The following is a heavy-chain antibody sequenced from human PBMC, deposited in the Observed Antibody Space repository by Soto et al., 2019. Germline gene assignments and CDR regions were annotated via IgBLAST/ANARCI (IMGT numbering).Heavy chain of an antibody. V-gene: IGHV3-74*01. CDR2: INSDGSST. CDR1: GFTFSSYW. CDR3: ARGNRRGYFDY. Sequence: GGSLRLSCAASGFTFSSYWMHWVRQAPGKGLVWVSRINSDGSSTSYADSVKGRFTISRDNAKNTLYLQMNSLRAEDTAVYCCARGNRRGYFDYWGQGTLVTVSS. D-gene: IGHD2-21*01. J-gene: IGHJ4*02.